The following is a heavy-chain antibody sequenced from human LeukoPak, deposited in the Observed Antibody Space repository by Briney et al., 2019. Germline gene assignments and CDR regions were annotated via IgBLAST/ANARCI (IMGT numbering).Heavy chain of an antibody. CDR3: ARGAEYDGSGSYYDGNWFDP. V-gene: IGHV3-66*01. D-gene: IGHD3-10*01. CDR1: GFTVSSNY. CDR2: IHSGGST. Sequence: PGGSLRLSCAASGFTVSSNYMSWVRQAPGKGLEWVSVIHSGGSTYYADSVKGRFTISRDNSKNTLYLQMNSLRAEDTAVYYCARGAEYDGSGSYYDGNWFDPWGQGTPVTVSS. J-gene: IGHJ5*02.